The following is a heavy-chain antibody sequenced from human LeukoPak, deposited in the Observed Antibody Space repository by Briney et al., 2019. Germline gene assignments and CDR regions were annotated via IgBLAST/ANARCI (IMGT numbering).Heavy chain of an antibody. CDR1: GFTFSSSW. J-gene: IGHJ4*02. CDR2: INGDGSST. CDR3: ARDSTDCTNGVCYNWFDY. D-gene: IGHD2-8*01. Sequence: GGSLRLSCAASGFTFSSSWMHWVRQAPGKGLVWDSRINGDGSSTNYADSVKGRFTISRDNAKNTLYLQMNSLRAEDTAVYYCARDSTDCTNGVCYNWFDYWGQGTLVTVSS. V-gene: IGHV3-74*01.